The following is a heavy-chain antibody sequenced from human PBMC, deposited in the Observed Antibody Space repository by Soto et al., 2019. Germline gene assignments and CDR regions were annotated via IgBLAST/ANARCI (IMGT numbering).Heavy chain of an antibody. J-gene: IGHJ4*02. Sequence: QLQLQESGSGLVKPSQTLSLTCAVSGCSISSGGYSWSWIRQPPGKGLEWIGYIYHSGSTYYNPSLKSRVTISVDRSKNQFSLKLSSVTAADTAVYYCARDSWGYSKEGDYWGQGTLVTVSS. V-gene: IGHV4-30-2*01. D-gene: IGHD3-10*01. CDR1: GCSISSGGYS. CDR3: ARDSWGYSKEGDY. CDR2: IYHSGST.